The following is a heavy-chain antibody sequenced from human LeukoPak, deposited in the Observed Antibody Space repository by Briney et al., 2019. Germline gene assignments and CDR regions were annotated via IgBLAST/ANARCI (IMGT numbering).Heavy chain of an antibody. CDR1: GGSFSGYY. D-gene: IGHD3-22*01. J-gene: IGHJ4*02. Sequence: TSETLSLTCAVYGGSFSGYYWSWIRQPPGKGLEWIGEINHSGSTNYNPSLKSRVIISVDTSKNQFSLKLSSVTAADTAVYSCAREHSYYDSSGYYYGSGYFDYWGQGTLVTVSS. V-gene: IGHV4-34*01. CDR3: AREHSYYDSSGYYYGSGYFDY. CDR2: INHSGST.